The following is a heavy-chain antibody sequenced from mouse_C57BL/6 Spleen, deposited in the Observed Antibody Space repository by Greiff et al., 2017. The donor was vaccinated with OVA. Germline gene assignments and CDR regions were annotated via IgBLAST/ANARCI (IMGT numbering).Heavy chain of an antibody. J-gene: IGHJ4*01. CDR2: ISGGGGNT. Sequence: EVKLMESGGGLVKPGGSLKLSCAASGFTFSSYTMSWVRQTPEKRLEWVATISGGGGNTYYPDSVKGRFTISRDNAKNTLYLQMSSLRSEDTALYYCARHDYYGSSYMDYWGQGTSVTVSS. V-gene: IGHV5-9*01. CDR1: GFTFSSYT. D-gene: IGHD1-1*01. CDR3: ARHDYYGSSYMDY.